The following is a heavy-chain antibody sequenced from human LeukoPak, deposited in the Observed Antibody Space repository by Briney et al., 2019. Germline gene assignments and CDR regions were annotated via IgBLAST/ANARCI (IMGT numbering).Heavy chain of an antibody. Sequence: GGSLRLSCVASGFPFDRSWMSWVRQGPGKGLEWVAKIKHDGSEKNFVDSVKGRFTISRDNAENSLFLQMNSLRADDTAVYFCARHPIYEAYFDFWGQGTLVTVSS. V-gene: IGHV3-7*01. J-gene: IGHJ4*02. CDR2: IKHDGSEK. D-gene: IGHD3-16*01. CDR1: GFPFDRSW. CDR3: ARHPIYEAYFDF.